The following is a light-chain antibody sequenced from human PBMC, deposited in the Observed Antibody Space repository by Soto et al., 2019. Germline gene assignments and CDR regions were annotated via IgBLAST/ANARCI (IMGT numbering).Light chain of an antibody. CDR1: QGISSY. Sequence: DIQLTQSPSFLSASVVDRVTITCRASQGISSYLAWYQQKPGKAPKLLIYAASTLQSGVPSRFSGSGSGIEFTLTISSLQPEDFATYYCQQLNSYPFLTFGGGTKVEIK. J-gene: IGKJ4*01. V-gene: IGKV1-9*01. CDR3: QQLNSYPFLT. CDR2: AAS.